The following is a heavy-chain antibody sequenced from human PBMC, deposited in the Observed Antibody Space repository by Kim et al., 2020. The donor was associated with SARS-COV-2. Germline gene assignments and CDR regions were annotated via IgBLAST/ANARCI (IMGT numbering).Heavy chain of an antibody. CDR1: GYTFTSYD. J-gene: IGHJ3*02. V-gene: IGHV1-8*01. CDR2: MNPNSGNT. D-gene: IGHD2-2*01. CDR3: ARWVPYCSSTSCHGRWAFDI. Sequence: ASVKVSCKASGYTFTSYDINWVRQATGQGLEWMGWMNPNSGNTGYAQKFQGRVTMTRNTSISTAYMELSSLRSEDTAVYYCARWVPYCSSTSCHGRWAFDIWGQGTMVTVSS.